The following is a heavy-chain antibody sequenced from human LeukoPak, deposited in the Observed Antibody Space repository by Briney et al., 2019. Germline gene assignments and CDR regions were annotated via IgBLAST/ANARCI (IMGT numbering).Heavy chain of an antibody. CDR3: ARTSPGKVLDY. J-gene: IGHJ4*02. Sequence: GGSLRLSCAASGFTVSSNYMSWVRQAPGKGLEWVSVIYSGGSTYYADSVMGRFTISRDNSKNTLYLQMNSLRAEDTAVYYCARTSPGKVLDYWGQGTLVTVSS. CDR2: IYSGGST. V-gene: IGHV3-53*01. CDR1: GFTVSSNY. D-gene: IGHD4-23*01.